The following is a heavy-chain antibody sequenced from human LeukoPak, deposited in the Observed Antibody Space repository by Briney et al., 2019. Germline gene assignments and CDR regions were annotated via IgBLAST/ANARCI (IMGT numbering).Heavy chain of an antibody. CDR1: GFTFDDYA. Sequence: GGSLRLSCAASGFTFDDYAMHWVRQPPGKGLEWVSGISWNSGRIGYADSVKGRFTISRDNAKNSLYLQMNSLRAEDTALYYCAKDTGYSSGWPDYWGQGTLVTV. V-gene: IGHV3-9*01. D-gene: IGHD6-19*01. CDR2: ISWNSGRI. CDR3: AKDTGYSSGWPDY. J-gene: IGHJ4*02.